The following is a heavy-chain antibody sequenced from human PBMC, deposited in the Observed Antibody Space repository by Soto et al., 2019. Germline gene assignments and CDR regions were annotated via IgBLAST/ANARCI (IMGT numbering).Heavy chain of an antibody. V-gene: IGHV3-23*01. CDR1: GFTFSSYA. D-gene: IGHD5-18*01. CDR3: AKDTGYGTIYGMDV. J-gene: IGHJ6*02. CDR2: ISGLGGSR. Sequence: EVQLLESGGGLVKPGGSLRLSCAASGFTFSSYAMNWVRQAPGKGLEWVSSISGLGGSRYYADSVKGRFTISRDNSKDTLYLQMSSLRADDTAVYYCAKDTGYGTIYGMDVWGQGTTVTVSS.